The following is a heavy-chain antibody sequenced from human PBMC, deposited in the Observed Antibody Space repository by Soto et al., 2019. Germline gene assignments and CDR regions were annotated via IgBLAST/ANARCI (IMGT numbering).Heavy chain of an antibody. V-gene: IGHV3-66*01. CDR3: ARDPPGVGSYSYDY. Sequence: SLRLSCAVSGFTVSSNYMSWFRQAPGKGLEWVAVFGPAAETYYAGSVKGRFIISRDNSKNTVYLQMNSLTAEDTAVYYCARDPPGVGSYSYDYWGQGTLVTVSS. D-gene: IGHD3-10*01. CDR2: FGPAAET. J-gene: IGHJ4*02. CDR1: GFTVSSNY.